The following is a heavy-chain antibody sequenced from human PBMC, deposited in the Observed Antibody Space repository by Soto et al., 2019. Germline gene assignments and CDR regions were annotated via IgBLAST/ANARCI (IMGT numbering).Heavy chain of an antibody. J-gene: IGHJ4*02. Sequence: EVQLVESGGCLVKPGGSLRLSCAASGFTFSSYSMNWVRQAPGKGLEWVSSISSSSSYIYYADSVKGRFTISRDNAKNSLYLQMNSLRAEDTAVYYCARDADSSGWYFDYWGQGTLVTVSS. V-gene: IGHV3-21*01. CDR1: GFTFSSYS. D-gene: IGHD6-19*01. CDR3: ARDADSSGWYFDY. CDR2: ISSSSSYI.